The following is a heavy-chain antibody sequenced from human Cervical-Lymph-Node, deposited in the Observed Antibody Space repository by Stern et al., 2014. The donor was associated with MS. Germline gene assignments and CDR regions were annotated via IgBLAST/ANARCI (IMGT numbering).Heavy chain of an antibody. CDR2: IIPMFGTP. D-gene: IGHD2-2*01. CDR3: ARHLVVVSGAVGSFNYGLDV. Sequence: QLVQSGAEVKKSGSSVKVSCKASGGTFINYAISWVRQAPGQGLEWMGGIIPMFGTPNNAQKFQGRTTITADKSTDTAYMELNSLRSEDTAIYYCARHLVVVSGAVGSFNYGLDVWGQGTTVTV. CDR1: GGTFINYA. V-gene: IGHV1-69*06. J-gene: IGHJ6*02.